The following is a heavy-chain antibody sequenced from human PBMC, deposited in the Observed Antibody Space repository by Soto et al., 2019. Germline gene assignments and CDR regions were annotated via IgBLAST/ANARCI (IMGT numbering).Heavy chain of an antibody. D-gene: IGHD2-2*02. CDR2: IYYSGST. CDR3: ARGIDVVVPAAIPLDYYYYMDV. CDR1: GGSISSYY. Sequence: SETSLTCTVSGGSISSYYWSWIRQPPGKGLEWIGYIYYSGSTNYNPSLKSRVTISVDTSKNQFSLKLSSVTAADTAVYYCARGIDVVVPAAIPLDYYYYMDVWGKGTTVTVSS. J-gene: IGHJ6*03. V-gene: IGHV4-59*01.